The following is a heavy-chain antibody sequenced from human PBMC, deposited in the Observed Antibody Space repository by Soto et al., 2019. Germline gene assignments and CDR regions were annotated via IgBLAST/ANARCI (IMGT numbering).Heavy chain of an antibody. CDR3: ARDLKIMVY. CDR1: AFTVSSNY. CDR2: IYSGGST. Sequence: PGGSLRLSCAASAFTVSSNYMSWVRQAPGKGLEWVSVIYSGGSTYYADSVKGRFTISRDNSKNTLYLQMNSLRAEDTDVYYCARDLKIMVYWGQGTLVSVSS. J-gene: IGHJ4*02. D-gene: IGHD3-10*01. V-gene: IGHV3-66*01.